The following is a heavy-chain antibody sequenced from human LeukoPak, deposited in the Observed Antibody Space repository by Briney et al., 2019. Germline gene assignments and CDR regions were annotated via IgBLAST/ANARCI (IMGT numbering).Heavy chain of an antibody. CDR2: ISSSSSYI. J-gene: IGHJ6*02. CDR3: ARDEDIVVVPAAMDYYYGMDV. CDR1: EFTFSSHA. Sequence: GGSLRLSCVASEFTFSSHAMNWVRQAPGKGLEWVSSISSSSSYIYYADSVKGRFTISRDNAKNSLYLQMNSLRAEDTAVYYCARDEDIVVVPAAMDYYYGMDVWGQGTTVTVSS. V-gene: IGHV3-21*01. D-gene: IGHD2-2*01.